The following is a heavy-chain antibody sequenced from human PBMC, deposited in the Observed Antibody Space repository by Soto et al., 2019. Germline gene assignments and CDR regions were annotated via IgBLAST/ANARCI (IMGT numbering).Heavy chain of an antibody. D-gene: IGHD6-19*01. V-gene: IGHV1-24*01. CDR3: AKRDIAVAGSHQGAGNYYYYGMDV. CDR1: GYTLTELS. CDR2: FDPEDGET. Sequence: ASVKVSCKVSGYTLTELSMHWVRQAPGKGLEWMGGFDPEDGETIYAQKFQGRVTMTEDTSTDTAYMELSSLRSEGTAVYYCAKRDIAVAGSHQGAGNYYYYGMDVWGQGTTVTVSS. J-gene: IGHJ6*02.